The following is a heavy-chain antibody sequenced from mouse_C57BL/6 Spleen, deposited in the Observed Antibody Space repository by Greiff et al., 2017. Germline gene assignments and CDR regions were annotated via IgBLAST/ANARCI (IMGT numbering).Heavy chain of an antibody. V-gene: IGHV1-82*01. CDR1: GYAFSSSW. D-gene: IGHD2-3*01. CDR2: IYPGDGDT. J-gene: IGHJ3*01. Sequence: QVQLQQSGPELVKPGASVKISCKASGYAFSSSWMNWVKQRPGKGLEWIGRIYPGDGDTNYNGKFKGKATLTADKSSSTAYMQLSSLTSEDSAVYFCAFYDGYYVGFAYWGQGTLVTVSA. CDR3: AFYDGYYVGFAY.